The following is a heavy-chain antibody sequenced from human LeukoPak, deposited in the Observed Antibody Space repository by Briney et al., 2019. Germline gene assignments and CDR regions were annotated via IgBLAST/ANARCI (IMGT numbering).Heavy chain of an antibody. Sequence: GGSLRLSCAASGFTFSSYWMSWVRQAPGKGLEWVASIKQDGTEKYYVDSVEGRFTISRDNAKNSLYLQMNSLRAEDTAVYYCTRHVATTTLFNYWGQGTQVTVSS. V-gene: IGHV3-7*01. D-gene: IGHD5-12*01. CDR1: GFTFSSYW. CDR2: IKQDGTEK. CDR3: TRHVATTTLFNY. J-gene: IGHJ4*02.